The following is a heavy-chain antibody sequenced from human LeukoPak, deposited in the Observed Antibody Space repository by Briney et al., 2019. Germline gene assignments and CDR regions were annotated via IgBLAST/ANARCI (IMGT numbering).Heavy chain of an antibody. Sequence: ASVKVSCKASGYTSTSYYMHWVRQAPGQGLEWMGIINPSGGSTSYAQKFQGRVTMTRDTSTSTVYMELSSLRSEDTAVYYCAREGGRGDYFSRGFDYWGQGTLVTVSS. CDR2: INPSGGST. D-gene: IGHD4-17*01. CDR3: AREGGRGDYFSRGFDY. CDR1: GYTSTSYY. J-gene: IGHJ4*02. V-gene: IGHV1-46*01.